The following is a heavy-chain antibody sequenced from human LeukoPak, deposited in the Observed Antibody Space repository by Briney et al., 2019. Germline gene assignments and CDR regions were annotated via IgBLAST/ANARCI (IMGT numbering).Heavy chain of an antibody. V-gene: IGHV1-69*04. D-gene: IGHD3-10*01. CDR3: ARAQRIYHYGSRSYSH. J-gene: IGHJ4*02. CDR2: IIPILGIA. CDR1: GGTFSSYA. Sequence: ASVKVSCKASGGTFSSYAISWVRQAPGQGLEWMGRIIPILGIANYAQKFQGRVTITADKSTSTAYMELSSLRSEDTAVYYCARAQRIYHYGSRSYSHWGQGTLVTVSS.